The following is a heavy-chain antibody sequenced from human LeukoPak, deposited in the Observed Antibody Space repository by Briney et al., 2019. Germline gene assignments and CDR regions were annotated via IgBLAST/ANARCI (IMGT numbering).Heavy chain of an antibody. J-gene: IGHJ4*02. Sequence: SETLSLTCTVSGDSITSSYWSWIRQPAGKGLEWIGRLYPSGSTNYNSSLKSRVTMSVDTYKNQYSLTLKSVTDADTPMHYCARDSNEFWTAYSDNWGPGSLVTVSS. CDR3: ARDSNEFWTAYSDN. D-gene: IGHD3/OR15-3a*01. V-gene: IGHV4-4*07. CDR2: LYPSGST. CDR1: GDSITSSY.